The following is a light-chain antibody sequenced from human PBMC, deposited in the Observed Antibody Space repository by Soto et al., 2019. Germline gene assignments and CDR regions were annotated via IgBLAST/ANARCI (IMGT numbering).Light chain of an antibody. CDR1: QSVSSN. V-gene: IGKV3-15*01. CDR2: GAS. CDR3: QQYNNWPLT. J-gene: IGKJ1*01. Sequence: EIVMTQSPATLSVSPGERATLYCRASQSVSSNLAWYQQKPGQAPRLLIYGASTRATGIPARFSGSGSGTEFTLTISSLQSEDFAVYYCQQYNNWPLTFGQGTKVELK.